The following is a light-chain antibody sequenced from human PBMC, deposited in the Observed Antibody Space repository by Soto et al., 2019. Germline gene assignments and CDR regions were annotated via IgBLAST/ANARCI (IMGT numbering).Light chain of an antibody. CDR1: QSVSSD. Sequence: TQSPATLSVSPGERATLSCSASQSVSSDLAWYQQRPRQAPRLLIFGAYTRATGIPAKFSGSGSGTEFTLTISSLQSEDFAVYYCQQYNSWPPITCGQGTRLEIK. J-gene: IGKJ5*01. CDR2: GAY. CDR3: QQYNSWPPIT. V-gene: IGKV3D-15*01.